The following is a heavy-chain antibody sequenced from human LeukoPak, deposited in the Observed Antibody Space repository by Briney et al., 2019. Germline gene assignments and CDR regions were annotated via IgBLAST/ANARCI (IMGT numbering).Heavy chain of an antibody. CDR2: ISGGGETT. D-gene: IGHD4-17*01. V-gene: IGHV3-23*01. CDR1: GFTFNNYA. CDR3: ARDYPDYVGYFFFDY. Sequence: GGSLRLSCAASGFTFNNYAMNWVRQAPGKGLEWVSSISGGGETTYYADSAKGRFTTSRDNSQNTLYLAMNSLRAQDTAVYHCARDYPDYVGYFFFDYWGQGSLVTLSS. J-gene: IGHJ4*02.